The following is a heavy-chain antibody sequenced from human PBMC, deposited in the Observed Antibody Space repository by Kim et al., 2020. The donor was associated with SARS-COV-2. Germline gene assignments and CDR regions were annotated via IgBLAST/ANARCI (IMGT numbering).Heavy chain of an antibody. CDR1: GGSISSYY. CDR3: ARGPYDGGFVWLFKTTPYFYGMDV. D-gene: IGHD3-9*01. Sequence: SETLSLTCTVSGGSISSYYWSWIRQPPGKGLEWIGYIYYSGSTNYNPSLKSRVTISVDTSKNQFSLKLSSVTAADTAVYYCARGPYDGGFVWLFKTTPYFYGMDVWGQGTTVTVSS. J-gene: IGHJ6*02. V-gene: IGHV4-59*01. CDR2: IYYSGST.